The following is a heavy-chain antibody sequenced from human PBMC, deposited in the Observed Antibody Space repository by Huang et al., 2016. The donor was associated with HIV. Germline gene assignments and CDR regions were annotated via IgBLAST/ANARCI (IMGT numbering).Heavy chain of an antibody. CDR1: GGSIRSSDYH. Sequence: QLLLQESGPGLVKPSEALALACAVSGGSIRSSDYHWGWIRQPPGKGLEWIGSIYYKGSTNYSPSLKSRVTIAVDTSKNLFFLNLTSMTAADTAVYYCARHREGPVAYYSGWGSHLNYMDVWGRGRTVVVSS. V-gene: IGHV4-39*01. CDR3: ARHREGPVAYYSGWGSHLNYMDV. CDR2: IYYKGST. J-gene: IGHJ6*03. D-gene: IGHD3-10*01.